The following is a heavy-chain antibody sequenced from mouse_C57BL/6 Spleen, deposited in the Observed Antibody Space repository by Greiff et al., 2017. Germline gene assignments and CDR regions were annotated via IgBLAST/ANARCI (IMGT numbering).Heavy chain of an antibody. V-gene: IGHV14-4*01. CDR2: IDPEDGDT. J-gene: IGHJ3*01. CDR1: GFNIKDDY. Sequence: VQLKQSGAELVRPGASVKLSCTASGFNIKDDYMHWVKQRPEKSLEWIGWIDPEDGDTDYPSKFKGKATITADTSSNTAYLQLSSLTSEDTAVYYCPGVSVADWGTGTLVTVSA. CDR3: PGVSVAD.